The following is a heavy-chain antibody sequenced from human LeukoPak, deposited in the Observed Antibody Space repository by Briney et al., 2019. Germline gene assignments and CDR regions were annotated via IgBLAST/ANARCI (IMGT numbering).Heavy chain of an antibody. CDR1: GYSFTSYW. V-gene: IGHV5-51*01. CDR2: TYPGDSDT. D-gene: IGHD2-2*02. J-gene: IGHJ4*02. CDR3: ARHASNTYAPFDY. Sequence: GESLKISCKGSGYSFTSYWIGWVRQMPGKGLDWMGITYPGDSDTRYSPSFQGQVAISADKSIDTAYLQWSSLKASDTAMYYCARHASNTYAPFDYWGQGALVTVSS.